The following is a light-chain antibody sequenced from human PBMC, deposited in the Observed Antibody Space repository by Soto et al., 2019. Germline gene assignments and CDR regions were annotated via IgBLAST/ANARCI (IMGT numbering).Light chain of an antibody. J-gene: IGLJ1*01. V-gene: IGLV2-18*02. CDR3: NSFTTSSTYG. CDR1: KSGVGGDNR. CDR2: DVT. Sequence: SLLAQPPPLALSPGQSVALPCPGTKSGVGGDNRVAWYQQPQGTAPKLIIYDVTNRPSGVPDRFSGSKSGNTASLTISGLQAEDEADYYCNSFTTSSTYGFGTGTKVTVL.